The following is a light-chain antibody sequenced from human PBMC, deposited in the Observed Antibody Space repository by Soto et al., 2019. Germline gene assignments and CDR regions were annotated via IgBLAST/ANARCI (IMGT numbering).Light chain of an antibody. J-gene: IGKJ4*01. CDR1: QSISSW. V-gene: IGKV1-5*03. Sequence: DIRMTQSPSTLSASVGDRVTITCRASQSISSWLAWYQQKPGKAPKLLIYKASSVESGVPPRFSGSGSGTDFTLSINSLQPEDFATYYCQQTYSTPLTFGGGTKVDIK. CDR2: KAS. CDR3: QQTYSTPLT.